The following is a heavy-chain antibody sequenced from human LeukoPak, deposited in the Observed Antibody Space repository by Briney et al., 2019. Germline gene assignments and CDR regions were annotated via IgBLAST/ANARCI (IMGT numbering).Heavy chain of an antibody. CDR3: ARGRVSDY. Sequence: SETLSLTCSVSGGSINIANYYWGWIRQPPGKGLEWIGNVYFSGSTSYNPSLKSRVTISINTSKNQFSLKLSSVTAADTAVYYCARGRVSDYWGQGTLVTVSS. J-gene: IGHJ4*02. V-gene: IGHV4-39*07. CDR1: GGSINIANYY. CDR2: VYFSGST.